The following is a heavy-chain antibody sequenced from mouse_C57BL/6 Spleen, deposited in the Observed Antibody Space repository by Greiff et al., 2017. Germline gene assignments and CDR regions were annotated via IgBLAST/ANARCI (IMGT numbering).Heavy chain of an antibody. J-gene: IGHJ4*01. CDR2: IDPSDSYT. D-gene: IGHD1-1*01. V-gene: IGHV1-50*01. CDR1: GYTFTSYW. Sequence: QVQLQQPGAELVKPGASVKLSCKASGYTFTSYWMQWVKQRPGQGLEWIGEIDPSDSYTNYNQKFKGKATLTVDTSSSTAYMQLSILTSEDSAFYYCARSQYYGSSYYAMDYWGQGTSVTVSS. CDR3: ARSQYYGSSYYAMDY.